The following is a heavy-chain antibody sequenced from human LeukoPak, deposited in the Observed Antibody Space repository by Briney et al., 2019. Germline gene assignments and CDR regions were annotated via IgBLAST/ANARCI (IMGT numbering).Heavy chain of an antibody. V-gene: IGHV5-51*01. D-gene: IGHD3-10*01. J-gene: IGHJ3*02. Sequence: GESLKISCKGSGYSFTSYWIGWVRQMPGKGLEWMGIIYPGDSDTRYSPSFQGQVTISADKSISTAYLQWSSLKASDTAMYYCAIHPMVRGVKGYNDAFDIWGQGTMVTVSS. CDR2: IYPGDSDT. CDR1: GYSFTSYW. CDR3: AIHPMVRGVKGYNDAFDI.